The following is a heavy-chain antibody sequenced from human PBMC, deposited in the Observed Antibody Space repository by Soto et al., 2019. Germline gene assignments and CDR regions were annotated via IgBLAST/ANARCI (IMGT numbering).Heavy chain of an antibody. CDR1: RFTFSSYG. J-gene: IGHJ4*02. Sequence: GGSLRLSCAASRFTFSSYGMHWVRQAPGKGLEWVAVISYDGSNKYYADSVKGRFTISRDNSKNTLYLQMNSLRAEDTAVYYCAKDEDDGVGATHFDYWGQGTLVTVSS. CDR2: ISYDGSNK. D-gene: IGHD1-26*01. CDR3: AKDEDDGVGATHFDY. V-gene: IGHV3-30*18.